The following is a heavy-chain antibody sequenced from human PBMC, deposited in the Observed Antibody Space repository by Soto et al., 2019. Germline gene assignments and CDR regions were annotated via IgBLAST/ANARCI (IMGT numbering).Heavy chain of an antibody. CDR3: ARHRSLYYKYMDV. V-gene: IGHV4-59*08. Sequence: SSETLSLTCTVSGGSISSYYWSWIRQPPGKGLEWIGYIYYSGSTNYNPSLKSRVTISVDTSKNQFSLKLSSVTAADTAVYYCARHRSLYYKYMDVWGKGTTVTVSS. CDR2: IYYSGST. J-gene: IGHJ6*03. CDR1: GGSISSYY. D-gene: IGHD3-16*02.